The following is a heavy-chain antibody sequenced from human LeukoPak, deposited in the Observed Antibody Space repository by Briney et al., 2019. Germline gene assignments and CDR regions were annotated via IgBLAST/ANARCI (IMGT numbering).Heavy chain of an antibody. D-gene: IGHD3-10*01. Sequence: RPGGSLRLSCAASGFTFDDYGMSWVRQAPGKGLEWVSGINWNGGSTGYADSVKGRFTISRDNAKNSLYLQMNSLRAEDTALDYCARARELLWFGELSYYFDYWGQGTLVTVSS. V-gene: IGHV3-20*04. CDR3: ARARELLWFGELSYYFDY. CDR1: GFTFDDYG. CDR2: INWNGGST. J-gene: IGHJ4*02.